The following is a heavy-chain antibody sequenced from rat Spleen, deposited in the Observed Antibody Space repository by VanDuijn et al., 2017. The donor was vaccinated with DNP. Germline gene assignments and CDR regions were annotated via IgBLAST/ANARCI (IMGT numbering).Heavy chain of an antibody. Sequence: QVQLKESGPGMVQPSQTLSLTCTVSGFSLTDYSVHWVRQPPGKGLEWIAAMSSGGSRYYNSALKSRLSISRDTSRSQAFLQMNSLQTEDTAIYFCTREEPRVLSYFSSLFDYWGQGVMVTVSS. D-gene: IGHD1-2*01. CDR1: GFSLTDYS. V-gene: IGHV2-19*01. CDR2: MSSGGSR. CDR3: TREEPRVLSYFSSLFDY. J-gene: IGHJ2*01.